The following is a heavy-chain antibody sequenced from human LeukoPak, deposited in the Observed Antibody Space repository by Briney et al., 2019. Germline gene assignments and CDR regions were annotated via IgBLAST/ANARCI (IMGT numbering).Heavy chain of an antibody. Sequence: GASVKVSCKASGYTFTSYGISWVRQAPGQGLEWMGWISAYNGNTNYAQKLQGRVTMTTDTSTSTAYMELRSLRSDDTAVYYCARDPVTTKKNYYYYYGMDVWGQGTTVTVSS. J-gene: IGHJ6*02. D-gene: IGHD4-4*01. CDR3: ARDPVTTKKNYYYYYGMDV. CDR1: GYTFTSYG. CDR2: ISAYNGNT. V-gene: IGHV1-18*01.